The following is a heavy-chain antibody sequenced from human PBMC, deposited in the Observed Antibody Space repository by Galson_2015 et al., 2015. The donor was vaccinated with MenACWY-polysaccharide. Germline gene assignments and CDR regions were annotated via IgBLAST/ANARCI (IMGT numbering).Heavy chain of an antibody. J-gene: IGHJ4*02. D-gene: IGHD3-16*02. Sequence: SLRLSCAASGFTFSSYWMSWVRQAPGKGLEWVANIKQDGSEKYYVDSVKGRFTISRDNTKNSLYLQMNSLRPEDTAVYYCARGSSARIVGAFDFWGQGTLVTVSS. CDR2: IKQDGSEK. V-gene: IGHV3-7*01. CDR3: ARGSSARIVGAFDF. CDR1: GFTFSSYW.